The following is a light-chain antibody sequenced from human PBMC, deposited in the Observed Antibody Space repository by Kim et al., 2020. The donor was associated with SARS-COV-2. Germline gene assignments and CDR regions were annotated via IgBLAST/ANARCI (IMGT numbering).Light chain of an antibody. Sequence: SPGERVTLSCGASQSVSNNHLAWYQQKPGLAPRLLIYHGSSRATGIPDRFSGSGSGTDFTLIISRLEPEDFAVYFCHQYGGSPPLFGGGTKVDIK. V-gene: IGKV3D-20*01. CDR3: HQYGGSPPL. CDR2: HGS. J-gene: IGKJ4*01. CDR1: QSVSNNH.